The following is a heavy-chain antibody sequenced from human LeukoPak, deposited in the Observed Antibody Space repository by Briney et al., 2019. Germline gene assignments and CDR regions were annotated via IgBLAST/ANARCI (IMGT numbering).Heavy chain of an antibody. D-gene: IGHD3-22*01. J-gene: IGHJ2*01. Sequence: SETLSLTCAVYGGSFSGYYWSWIRQPPGKGLEWIGEINHSGSTNYNPSLKSRVTISVDTSRNQFSLNLSSVTAEDTAVYYCARADSGGYTNWYFDLWGRGTLVTVSS. CDR2: INHSGST. CDR3: ARADSGGYTNWYFDL. CDR1: GGSFSGYY. V-gene: IGHV4-34*01.